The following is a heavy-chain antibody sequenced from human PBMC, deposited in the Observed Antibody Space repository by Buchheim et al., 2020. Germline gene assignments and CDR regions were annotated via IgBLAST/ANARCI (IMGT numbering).Heavy chain of an antibody. Sequence: EVQLVESGGGLVQPGGSLRLSCAASGFTFSSYSMNWVRQAPGKGLEWVSYISSSSSTIYYADSVKGRFTISRDNAKHSLSLQMNSLRAEDTAVYYCARGGTKWELAEPGYWGQGTL. J-gene: IGHJ4*02. CDR3: ARGGTKWELAEPGY. D-gene: IGHD1-26*01. CDR1: GFTFSSYS. V-gene: IGHV3-48*01. CDR2: ISSSSSTI.